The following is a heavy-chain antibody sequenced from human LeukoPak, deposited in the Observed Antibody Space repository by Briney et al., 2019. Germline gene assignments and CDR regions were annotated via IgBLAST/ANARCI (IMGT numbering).Heavy chain of an antibody. CDR1: GDSISSGDYY. Sequence: PSETLSLTCTVSGDSISSGDYYWSWIRQPPGKGLEWIGSIYYSGSTYYNPSLKSRVTISVDTSKNQFSLKLSSVTAADTAVYYCARVAGGWGAFDIWGQGTMVTVSS. CDR3: ARVAGGWGAFDI. D-gene: IGHD1-26*01. CDR2: IYYSGST. V-gene: IGHV4-39*07. J-gene: IGHJ3*02.